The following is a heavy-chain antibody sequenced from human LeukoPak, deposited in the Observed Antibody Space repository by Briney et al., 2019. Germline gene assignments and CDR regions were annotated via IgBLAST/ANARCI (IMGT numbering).Heavy chain of an antibody. V-gene: IGHV3-9*01. CDR1: GFTFDDYA. J-gene: IGHJ4*02. Sequence: PGGSLRLSCAASGFTFDDYAMHWVRQAPGKGLEWVSGISWNSGSIGYADSVKGRFTISRDNAKNSLYLQMNSLRAEDTALYYCAKGYCSSTSCLFKYWGQGILVTVSS. CDR2: ISWNSGSI. CDR3: AKGYCSSTSCLFKY. D-gene: IGHD2-2*01.